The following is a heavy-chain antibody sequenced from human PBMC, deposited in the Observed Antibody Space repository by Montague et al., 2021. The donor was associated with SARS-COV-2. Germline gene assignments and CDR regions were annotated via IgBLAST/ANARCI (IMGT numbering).Heavy chain of an antibody. CDR3: ARGRPVQGSFRHFDSISSGALDI. Sequence: SETLSLTCAVSRGSFSNYYWTWIRQSPGKGLEWIGEINQGGAPNXTPSRKSRATISLDTSKKQISLKLNSVTVADTAVFFCARGRPVQGSFRHFDSISSGALDIWARGSLVIVSS. CDR2: INQGGAP. J-gene: IGHJ3*02. V-gene: IGHV4-34*01. D-gene: IGHD3-9*01. CDR1: RGSFSNYY.